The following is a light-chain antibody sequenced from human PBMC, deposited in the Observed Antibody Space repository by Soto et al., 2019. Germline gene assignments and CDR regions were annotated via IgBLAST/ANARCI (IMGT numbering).Light chain of an antibody. J-gene: IGKJ1*01. CDR3: MQASHWPPT. V-gene: IGKV2-30*01. CDR2: RAS. Sequence: DVVMTQSPLSLPVTLGQPASISCKSSQSLVFSDGNAYLNWFQQRPGQSPRRLIYRASNRDSGVPDRFSGSWSGTDFTLQINGVEAEDVGVYYCMQASHWPPTFGRGTRVEIK. CDR1: QSLVFSDGNAY.